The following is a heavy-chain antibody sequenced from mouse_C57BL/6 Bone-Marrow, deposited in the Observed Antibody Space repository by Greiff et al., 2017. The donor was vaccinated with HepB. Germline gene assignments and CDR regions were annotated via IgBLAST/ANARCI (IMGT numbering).Heavy chain of an antibody. V-gene: IGHV5-6*02. Sequence: VMLVESGGDLVKPGGSLKLSCAASGFTFSSYGMSWVRQTPDKRLEWVATISSGGSYTYYPDSVKGRFTISRDNAKNTLYLQMSSLKSEDTAMYYCARQGYAMDYWGQGTSVTVSS. CDR2: ISSGGSYT. J-gene: IGHJ4*01. CDR1: GFTFSSYG. CDR3: ARQGYAMDY.